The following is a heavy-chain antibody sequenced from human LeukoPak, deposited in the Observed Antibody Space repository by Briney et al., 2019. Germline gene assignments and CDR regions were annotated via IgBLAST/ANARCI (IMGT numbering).Heavy chain of an antibody. Sequence: PGGSLRLSCAASGFTFSSYSMNWVRQAPGKGLEWVSYISSSGSTIYYADSVKGRFTISRDNAKNSLYLQMNSLRAEDTAVYYCASSHSAFDYWGQGTLVTVSS. CDR3: ASSHSAFDY. CDR2: ISSSGSTI. V-gene: IGHV3-48*04. CDR1: GFTFSSYS. J-gene: IGHJ4*02.